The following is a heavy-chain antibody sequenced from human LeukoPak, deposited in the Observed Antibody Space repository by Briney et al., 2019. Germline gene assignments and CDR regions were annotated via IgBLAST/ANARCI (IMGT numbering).Heavy chain of an antibody. D-gene: IGHD1-26*01. CDR2: VYYSGST. J-gene: IGHJ4*02. V-gene: IGHV4-61*01. CDR3: ATHSGSFYYFDY. Sequence: SETLSLTCTVSGGSISSSSYYWSWIRQPPGKGLEWIGYVYYSGSTNYNPSLKSRVTISVDTSKKQFSLKLSSVTAADTAVYYCATHSGSFYYFDYWGQGTLVTVSS. CDR1: GGSISSSSYY.